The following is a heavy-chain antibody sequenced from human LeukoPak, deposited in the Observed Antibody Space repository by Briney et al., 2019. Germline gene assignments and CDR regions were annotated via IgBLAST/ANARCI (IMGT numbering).Heavy chain of an antibody. CDR2: ISSSGSTI. V-gene: IGHV3-11*04. Sequence: GGSLRLSCAASGFTFSDYYMSWIRQAPGKGLGWVSYISSSGSTIYYADSVKGRFTISRDNAKNSLYLQMNSLRAEDTAVYYCARDYSNYEEVGNFDYWGQGTLVTVSS. D-gene: IGHD4-11*01. CDR3: ARDYSNYEEVGNFDY. J-gene: IGHJ4*02. CDR1: GFTFSDYY.